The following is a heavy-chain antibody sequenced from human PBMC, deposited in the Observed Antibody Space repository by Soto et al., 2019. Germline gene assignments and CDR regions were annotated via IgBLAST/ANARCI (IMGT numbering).Heavy chain of an antibody. CDR1: GYSFTSYW. D-gene: IGHD2-15*01. CDR2: IYPGDSDT. Sequence: PGESLKISCKGSGYSFTSYWIGWVRQMPGKGLEWMGIIYPGDSDTRYSPSFQGQVTISADKSISTAYLQWSSLKASDTAMYYCAISSGGSQVPLGHYGMDVWGQGTTVTVSS. J-gene: IGHJ6*02. V-gene: IGHV5-51*01. CDR3: AISSGGSQVPLGHYGMDV.